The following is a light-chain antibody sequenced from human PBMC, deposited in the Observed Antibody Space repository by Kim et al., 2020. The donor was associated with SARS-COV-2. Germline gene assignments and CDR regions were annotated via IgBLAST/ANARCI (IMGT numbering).Light chain of an antibody. V-gene: IGKV1-5*03. CDR2: RAS. J-gene: IGKJ1*01. CDR1: QSIRSW. Sequence: SETVGDRVTITCRASQSIRSWLAWYQQKPGKAPKVLMYRASSLERGVTSRCSGSGSGTEFTLTISSLQPDDFATYYCQQYSTLWTFGQGTKVDIK. CDR3: QQYSTLWT.